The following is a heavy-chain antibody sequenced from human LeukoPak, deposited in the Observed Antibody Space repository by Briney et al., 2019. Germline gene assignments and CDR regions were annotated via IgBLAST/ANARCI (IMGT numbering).Heavy chain of an antibody. CDR2: NSSSGSTI. D-gene: IGHD5-18*01. V-gene: IGHV3-48*03. Sequence: PGGSLRLSCAASGFTFSSYEMNWVRQAPGKGLEWVSYNSSSGSTIYYADSVKGRFTISRDNAKNSLYLQMNSLRAEDTAVYYCARVMDTAMGVFDYWGQGTLVTVSS. CDR1: GFTFSSYE. J-gene: IGHJ4*02. CDR3: ARVMDTAMGVFDY.